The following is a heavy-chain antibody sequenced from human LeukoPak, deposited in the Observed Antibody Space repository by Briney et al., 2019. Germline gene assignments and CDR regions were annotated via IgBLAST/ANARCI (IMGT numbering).Heavy chain of an antibody. D-gene: IGHD1-26*01. Sequence: GGSLRLSCAASGFTFSSYAMHWVRQAPGKGLEWVAVISYDGSNKKYADSVKGRFTISRDNSKNTLYLQMNSLRGEDTAVYYCAKDSLRERIVGSTTRGVNDYWGQGTLVTVSS. CDR2: ISYDGSNK. J-gene: IGHJ4*02. CDR1: GFTFSSYA. CDR3: AKDSLRERIVGSTTRGVNDY. V-gene: IGHV3-30*04.